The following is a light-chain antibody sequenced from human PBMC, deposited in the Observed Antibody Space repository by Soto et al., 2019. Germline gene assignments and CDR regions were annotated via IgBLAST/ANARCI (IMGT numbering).Light chain of an antibody. CDR3: QQYENLPT. CDR2: DAS. CDR1: QTIFGW. J-gene: IGKJ5*01. V-gene: IGKV1-33*01. Sequence: DIQMTQSPSILSASVGDRVTITCRASQTIFGWLALYQQKPGRAPKLLIYDASNLEAGVPSRFRGSGSGTDFTFTISRLQPEDIATYYCQQYENLPTFGQGTRLEIK.